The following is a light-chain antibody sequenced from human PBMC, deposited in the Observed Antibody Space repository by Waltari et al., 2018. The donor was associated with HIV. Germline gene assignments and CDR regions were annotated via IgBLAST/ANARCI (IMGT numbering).Light chain of an antibody. CDR2: XXS. V-gene: IGKV1-12*01. CDR3: QQADGLPWT. J-gene: IGKJ1*01. Sequence: IXCRASXAISSWLTWYQXRPGAAPKLLIXXXSTXXXXVPTRFXGGRSGANFTLTISSLQXEXXXXXXXQQADGLPWTFGQGTKVEMK. CDR1: XAISSW.